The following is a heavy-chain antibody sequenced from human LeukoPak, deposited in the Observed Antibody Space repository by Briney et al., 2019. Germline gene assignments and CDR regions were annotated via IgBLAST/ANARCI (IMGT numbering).Heavy chain of an antibody. D-gene: IGHD3-22*01. CDR2: IRSKAYGGTT. CDR1: GFTFGDYA. J-gene: IGHJ4*02. CDR3: TVGEDYYDSSGYYAGAQRY. Sequence: GGSLRLSCTASGFTFGDYAMSWFRQAPGKGLEWVGFIRSKAYGGTTEYAASVKGRFTIPRDDSKSIAYLQMNSLKTEDTAVYYCTVGEDYYDSSGYYAGAQRYWGQGTLVTVSS. V-gene: IGHV3-49*03.